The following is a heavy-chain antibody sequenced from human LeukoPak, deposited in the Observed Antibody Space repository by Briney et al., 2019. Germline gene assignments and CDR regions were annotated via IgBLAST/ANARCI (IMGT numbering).Heavy chain of an antibody. J-gene: IGHJ4*02. Sequence: SETLSLTCTVSGYSISSGYYWGWIRQPPGKGLEWIGSIYHSGKNYYNPSLKSRVTMSVDTSKNQFSLKLTSVTAADTAMYYCARRYGDYYSWGQGNLVTVSS. CDR1: GYSISSGYY. CDR3: ARRYGDYYS. V-gene: IGHV4-38-2*02. CDR2: IYHSGKN. D-gene: IGHD3-22*01.